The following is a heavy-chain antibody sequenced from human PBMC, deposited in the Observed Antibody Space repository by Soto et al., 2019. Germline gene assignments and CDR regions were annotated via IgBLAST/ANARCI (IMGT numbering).Heavy chain of an antibody. J-gene: IGHJ6*02. CDR1: GFTFSDYA. Sequence: GGSLRLSCAASGFTFSDYAMTWVRQAPGKGLEWVSGISSSGGNTYYADSVKGRFTITRDNSKNTLSLQMDSLRAEDTAVYYCAKNGASSKTWYMWYYALDVWGQGTTVTVSS. V-gene: IGHV3-23*01. D-gene: IGHD6-13*01. CDR2: ISSSGGNT. CDR3: AKNGASSKTWYMWYYALDV.